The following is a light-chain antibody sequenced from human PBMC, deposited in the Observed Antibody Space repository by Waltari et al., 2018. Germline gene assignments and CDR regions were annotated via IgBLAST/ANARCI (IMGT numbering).Light chain of an antibody. V-gene: IGKV1-27*01. J-gene: IGKJ3*01. Sequence: DIQMTQSPSSLSASIGDRVTITCRASQDISSSLAWYQQEPGKVPKLLIYGATTLQSGVPARFSGSGSGTEFTLTISSLQPEDVATYYCQKHNSAPATFGPGTKVDIK. CDR3: QKHNSAPAT. CDR1: QDISSS. CDR2: GAT.